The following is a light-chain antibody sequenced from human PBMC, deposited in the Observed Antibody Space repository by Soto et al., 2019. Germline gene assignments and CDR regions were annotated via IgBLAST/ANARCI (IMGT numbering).Light chain of an antibody. CDR2: DAS. CDR3: QQYDNLPLTFGGGTKVT. J-gene: IGKJ4*01. Sequence: DVHMTQSPSSLSASVGDRVTITCQATQYISYYLSWYQRKPGKAPKLLIYDASNLETGVPSRFTGSGSGTDFTLTISSLQPEDFATYYCQQYDNLPLTFGGGTKVTFGGGTKVELK. CDR1: QYISYY. V-gene: IGKV1-33*01.